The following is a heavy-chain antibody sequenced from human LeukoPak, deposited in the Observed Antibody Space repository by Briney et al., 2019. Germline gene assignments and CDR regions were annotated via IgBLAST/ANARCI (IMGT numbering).Heavy chain of an antibody. Sequence: PGGSLRLSCAASGFTVSSNYMSWVRQAPGKGLEWVSVIYSGGSTYYADSVKGRFTISRDNSKNTLYLQTNSLRAEDTAVYYCARIVVVPAAMGGAFDIWGQGTMVTVSS. D-gene: IGHD2-2*01. CDR2: IYSGGST. CDR1: GFTVSSNY. V-gene: IGHV3-53*01. J-gene: IGHJ3*02. CDR3: ARIVVVPAAMGGAFDI.